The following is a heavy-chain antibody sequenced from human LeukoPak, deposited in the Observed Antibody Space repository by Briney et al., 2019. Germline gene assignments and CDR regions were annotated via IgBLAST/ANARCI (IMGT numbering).Heavy chain of an antibody. CDR3: ARRMFGQNWFDP. J-gene: IGHJ5*02. CDR2: IYYSGST. D-gene: IGHD3-3*02. Sequence: PSETLSVTCTVSGGSISSSNDYWGWIRQPPGKGLEWIGGIYYSGSTHYNPSLKSRLTISVDTSKTQFSLKLMSVTAGDTAVYYCARRMFGQNWFDPWGQGTLVTVSS. V-gene: IGHV4-39*01. CDR1: GGSISSSNDY.